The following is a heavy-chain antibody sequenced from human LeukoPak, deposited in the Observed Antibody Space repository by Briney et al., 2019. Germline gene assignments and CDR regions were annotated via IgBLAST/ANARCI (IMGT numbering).Heavy chain of an antibody. CDR3: ARDQLVGATRRYYFDY. J-gene: IGHJ4*02. D-gene: IGHD1-26*01. Sequence: PSETLSLTCTVSGGSISSYYWSWIRQPAGKGLEWIGRIYTSGSTNYNPSLKSRVTMSVDTSKNQFSLKLSSVTAADTAVYYCARDQLVGATRRYYFDYWGQGTLVTVSS. CDR1: GGSISSYY. V-gene: IGHV4-4*07. CDR2: IYTSGST.